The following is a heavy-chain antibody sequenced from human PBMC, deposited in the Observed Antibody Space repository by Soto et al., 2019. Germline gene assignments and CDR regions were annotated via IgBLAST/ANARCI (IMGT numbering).Heavy chain of an antibody. V-gene: IGHV3-30*18. CDR2: ITYDGSQA. D-gene: IGHD3-10*01. J-gene: IGHJ4*02. Sequence: GGSLRLSCAASGFSFDIYDAHWVRQAPGEGLEWVAFITYDGSQAYYADSVKGRFIISRDNSKSTLFLQMSSLRREDTGVYYCAKRGDFGSGGPDHWGQGTLVTVSS. CDR1: GFSFDIYD. CDR3: AKRGDFGSGGPDH.